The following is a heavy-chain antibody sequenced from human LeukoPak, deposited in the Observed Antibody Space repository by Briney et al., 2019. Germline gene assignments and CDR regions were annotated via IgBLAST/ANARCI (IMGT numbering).Heavy chain of an antibody. V-gene: IGHV4-39*07. D-gene: IGHD6-19*01. CDR2: IYYSGST. J-gene: IGHJ4*02. CDR1: GGSISNSSYY. CDR3: ARDRGSGWYTGRYFDY. Sequence: SETLSLTCTVSGGSISNSSYYWGWIRQPPGKGLEWIGNIYYSGSTFYNPSLKSRVTISLDMSNNHFSLKLNSVTAADTAVYYCARDRGSGWYTGRYFDYWGQGTLVTVSS.